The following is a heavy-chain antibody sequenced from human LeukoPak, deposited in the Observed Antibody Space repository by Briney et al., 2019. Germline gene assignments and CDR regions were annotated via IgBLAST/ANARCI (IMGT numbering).Heavy chain of an antibody. CDR3: ARGHSSSWYYFDY. Sequence: SETLSLTCTVSRGSISGYYWSWIRQPPGKGLEWVGYIYYCGSTDYNPSLKSRVTISLDTSKNQFSLKLSSVTAADTAVFYCARGHSSSWYYFDYWGQGTLVTVSS. CDR1: RGSISGYY. CDR2: IYYCGST. V-gene: IGHV4-59*01. J-gene: IGHJ4*02. D-gene: IGHD6-13*01.